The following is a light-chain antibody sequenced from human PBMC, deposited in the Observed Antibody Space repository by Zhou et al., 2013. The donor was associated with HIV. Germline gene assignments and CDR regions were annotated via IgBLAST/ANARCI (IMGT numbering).Light chain of an antibody. Sequence: DIQMTQSPSSLSASVGDRVTITCRASQSISSYLNWYQQKPGKAPKLLIHAASTLQSGVPSRFSGSGSGTEFTLTISSLQPEDFATYYCQQLNSYPPYTFGQGTKLEIK. V-gene: IGKV1-9*01. CDR3: QQLNSYPPYT. CDR1: QSISSY. J-gene: IGKJ2*01. CDR2: AAS.